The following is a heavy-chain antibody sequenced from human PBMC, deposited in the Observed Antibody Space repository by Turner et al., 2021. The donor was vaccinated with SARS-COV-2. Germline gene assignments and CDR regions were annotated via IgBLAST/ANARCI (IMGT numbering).Heavy chain of an antibody. CDR3: AKTIGSYYDSSGYYQYFDY. Sequence: QVQLVESGGGVVQPGGSLRLACAASGFSFSNYAMHWVRQAPGKGLEWVAIISYDGSNKYYADSVKGRFTISRDNSKNTLYLQMNSLRAEDTAVYYCAKTIGSYYDSSGYYQYFDYWGQGTLVTVSS. D-gene: IGHD3-22*01. J-gene: IGHJ4*02. CDR1: GFSFSNYA. V-gene: IGHV3-30*18. CDR2: ISYDGSNK.